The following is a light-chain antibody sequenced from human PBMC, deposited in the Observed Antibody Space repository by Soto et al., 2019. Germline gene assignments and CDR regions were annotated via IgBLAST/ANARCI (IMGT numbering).Light chain of an antibody. CDR3: QQRTNWQGYT. CDR2: DAS. J-gene: IGKJ2*01. V-gene: IGKV3-11*01. Sequence: EIVLTQAPATLSLSPGERATLSCRASQSVSSYLAWYQQKPGQAPRLLIYDASNRATGIPARFSGSGSGTEFTLTISSLEPADFAVYYCQQRTNWQGYTFGQGTKLEIK. CDR1: QSVSSY.